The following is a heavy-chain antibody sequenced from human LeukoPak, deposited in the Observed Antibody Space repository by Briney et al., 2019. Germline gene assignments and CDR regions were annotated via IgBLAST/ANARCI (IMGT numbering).Heavy chain of an antibody. V-gene: IGHV1-69*04. D-gene: IGHD1-26*01. CDR1: GGTFSSYA. CDR3: ARAQVGARTEVDY. Sequence: SVTVSCKASGGTFSSYAISWVRQAPGQGLEWMGRIIPILGIANYAQKFQGRVTITADKSTSTAYMELSSLRSEDTAVYYCARAQVGARTEVDYWGRGTLVTVSS. CDR2: IIPILGIA. J-gene: IGHJ4*02.